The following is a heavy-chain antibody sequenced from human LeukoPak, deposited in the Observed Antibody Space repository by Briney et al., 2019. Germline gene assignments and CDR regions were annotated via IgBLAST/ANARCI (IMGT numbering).Heavy chain of an antibody. J-gene: IGHJ4*02. V-gene: IGHV3-30-3*01. CDR2: VSYDGSNK. CDR1: GFTFSSYW. CDR3: ARADMVRAEIGLNFDY. Sequence: GGSLRLSCAASGFTFSSYWMSWVRQAPGKGLEWVAVVSYDGSNKYYADSVKGRFTISRDNSKNTLYLQMNSLRAEDTAVYYCARADMVRAEIGLNFDYWGQGTLVTVSS. D-gene: IGHD3-10*01.